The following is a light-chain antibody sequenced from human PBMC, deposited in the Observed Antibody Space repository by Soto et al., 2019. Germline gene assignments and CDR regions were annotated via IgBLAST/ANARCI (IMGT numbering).Light chain of an antibody. J-gene: IGLJ2*01. V-gene: IGLV8-61*01. Sequence: HTVVTQEPSFSVSPGGTVTLTCGLSSGSVSTSYYPSWYQQTPGQAPRTLIYSTNTRSSGVPDRFSGSILGNKAALTITGAQADDESDYYCVLYMGSGTGVFGGGTKLTVL. CDR2: STN. CDR1: SGSVSTSYY. CDR3: VLYMGSGTGV.